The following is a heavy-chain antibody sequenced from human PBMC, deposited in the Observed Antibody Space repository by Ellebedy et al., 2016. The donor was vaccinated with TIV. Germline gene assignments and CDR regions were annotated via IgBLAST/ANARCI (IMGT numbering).Heavy chain of an antibody. CDR3: VKEFGRGGSYLDAFDI. J-gene: IGHJ3*02. CDR2: ISYDGSNK. CDR1: GFIFSDYG. D-gene: IGHD1-26*01. Sequence: GESLKISCAVSGFIFSDYGMHWVRQAPGKGLEWVAIISYDGSNKYYADSVKGRFTISRDNSMDTLNLQMNSLRPDDTAVYYCVKEFGRGGSYLDAFDIWGQGTMVTVSS. V-gene: IGHV3-30*18.